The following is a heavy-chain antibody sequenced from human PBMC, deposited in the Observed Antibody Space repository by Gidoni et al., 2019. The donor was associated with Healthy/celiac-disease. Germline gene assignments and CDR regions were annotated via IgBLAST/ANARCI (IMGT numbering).Heavy chain of an antibody. CDR1: GGTFSSYA. CDR3: ATYPAGLGSNWFDP. V-gene: IGHV1-69*01. J-gene: IGHJ5*02. D-gene: IGHD2-15*01. CDR2: IIPILGTA. Sequence: QVQLVQSGAEVKKPGSSVKVSCKASGGTFSSYAISWVRQAPGQGLEWMGGIIPILGTANYDPKFQGRVTITADESTSTAYMELSSLRSEDTAGYYCATYPAGLGSNWFDPWGQGTLVTVSS.